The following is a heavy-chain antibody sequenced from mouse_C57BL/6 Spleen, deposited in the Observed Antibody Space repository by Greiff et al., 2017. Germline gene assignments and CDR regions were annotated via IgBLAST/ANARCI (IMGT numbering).Heavy chain of an antibody. CDR1: GFSFNTYA. V-gene: IGHV10-1*01. CDR3: VRKGYYYAMDY. CDR2: IRSKSNNYAT. J-gene: IGHJ4*01. Sequence: EVQLQESGGGLVQPKGSLKLSCAASGFSFNTYAMNWVRQAPGTGLEWVARIRSKSNNYATYYADSVKDRFTISRDDSESMLYLQMNNLKTEDTAMYYCVRKGYYYAMDYWGQGTSVTVSS.